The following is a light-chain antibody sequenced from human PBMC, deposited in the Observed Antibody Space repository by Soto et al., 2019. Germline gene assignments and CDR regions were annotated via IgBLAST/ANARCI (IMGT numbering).Light chain of an antibody. V-gene: IGKV3-20*01. CDR2: DAS. CDR1: QSVSSSY. J-gene: IGKJ4*01. CDR3: QQYGSSPLP. Sequence: SPGTLSLSPGEGTTLSCRASQSVSSSYLAWYQQKPGQAPRLLIYDASSRATGIPDRFSGSGSGTDFTLAISGLEPEDFAVYYCQQYGSSPLPFGGGTKVDNK.